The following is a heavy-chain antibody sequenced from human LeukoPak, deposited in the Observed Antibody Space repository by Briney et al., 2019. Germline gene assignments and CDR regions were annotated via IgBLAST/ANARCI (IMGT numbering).Heavy chain of an antibody. V-gene: IGHV4-39*07. CDR3: ARAPRGHPFDY. Sequence: SETLSLTCTVSGGSISSSSYYWGWIRQPPGKGLEWIRSIYYSGSTYYNPSLKSRVTISVDTSKNQFSLKLSSVTAADTAVYYCARAPRGHPFDYWGQGTLVTVSS. J-gene: IGHJ4*02. CDR2: IYYSGST. CDR1: GGSISSSSYY.